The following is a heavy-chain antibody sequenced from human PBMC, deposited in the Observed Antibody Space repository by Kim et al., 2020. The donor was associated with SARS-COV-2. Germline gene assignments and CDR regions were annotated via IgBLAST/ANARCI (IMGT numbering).Heavy chain of an antibody. D-gene: IGHD1-20*01. Sequence: SETLSLTCTVSGGSVSSGAQHWNWIRHYPGKGLEWIGYISYSGITYYNPSLENRVAITLDTSNNQFSLRLTSVTATDSAVYYCARDGWMRYNWNGLDYWG. CDR1: GGSVSSGAQH. V-gene: IGHV4-31*03. CDR3: ARDGWMRYNWNGLDY. CDR2: ISYSGIT. J-gene: IGHJ4*01.